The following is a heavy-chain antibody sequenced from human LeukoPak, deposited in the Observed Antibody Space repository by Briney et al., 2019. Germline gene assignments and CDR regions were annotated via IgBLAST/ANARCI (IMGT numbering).Heavy chain of an antibody. CDR1: GFGFDDFA. V-gene: IGHV3-9*01. J-gene: IGHJ3*01. Sequence: PGMSLRLSCAASGFGFDDFAMHWVRQVPGKGLEWISGSTWNGGPIGYAESAKGRFTISRDNAKNFLYLQMNTLRPEDTALYYCARAHQVLMIASAFDVWGQGTMVTVSS. CDR2: STWNGGPI. D-gene: IGHD3-22*01. CDR3: ARAHQVLMIASAFDV.